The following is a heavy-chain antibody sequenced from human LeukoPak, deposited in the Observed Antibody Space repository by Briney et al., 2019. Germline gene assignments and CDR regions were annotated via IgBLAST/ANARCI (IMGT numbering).Heavy chain of an antibody. CDR3: ARGSSSGYYIEYLQH. CDR1: GYTFTSYY. J-gene: IGHJ1*01. D-gene: IGHD3-22*01. CDR2: INPSGGST. Sequence: GASVKVSCKASGYTFTSYYMHWVRQAPGQGLEWMGIINPSGGSTSYAQKFQGRVTMTRDTSTSTVYMELSSLRSEDTAVYYCARGSSSGYYIEYLQHWGQGTLVTVSS. V-gene: IGHV1-46*01.